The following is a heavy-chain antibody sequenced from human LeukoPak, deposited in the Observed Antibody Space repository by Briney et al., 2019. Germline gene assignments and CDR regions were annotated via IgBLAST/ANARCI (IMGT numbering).Heavy chain of an antibody. V-gene: IGHV4-4*07. CDR3: AREAHRVAAVTFFPAFDI. CDR1: GGSISSYY. J-gene: IGHJ3*02. D-gene: IGHD2-15*01. CDR2: IYTSGST. Sequence: SETLSLTCAASGGSISSYYWSWIRQPPGKGLEWIWRIYTSGSTNYNPSLKSRVTMSVDTSKNQFSLKLSSVTAADTAVYYCAREAHRVAAVTFFPAFDIWGQGTMVTVSS.